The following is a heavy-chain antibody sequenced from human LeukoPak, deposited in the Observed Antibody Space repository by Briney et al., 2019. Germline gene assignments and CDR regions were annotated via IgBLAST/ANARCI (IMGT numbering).Heavy chain of an antibody. CDR1: GGSISSSSHF. D-gene: IGHD2-15*01. J-gene: IGHJ4*02. V-gene: IGHV4-39*01. CDR2: IYYSGNT. Sequence: SETLSLTCSVSGGSISSSSHFWGWIRQPPGKGLEWIGSIYYSGNTYYNPSLKSRVTMSVDTSKNYFSLKATSVTAADTAMYYCARHENIVVVASATAFDYWGQGTLVTVSS. CDR3: ARHENIVVVASATAFDY.